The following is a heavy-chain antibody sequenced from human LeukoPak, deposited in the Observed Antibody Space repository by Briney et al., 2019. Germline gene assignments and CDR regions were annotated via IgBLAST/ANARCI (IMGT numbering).Heavy chain of an antibody. D-gene: IGHD1-20*01. CDR3: ARENYNWNPDQGYKVFDY. V-gene: IGHV3-7*01. J-gene: IGHJ4*02. CDR2: TKQDGSGK. Sequence: ETLSLTCTVSGGSISSYYWSWIRQPPGKGLELVANTKQDGSGKYYVDSVEGRFTVSRDNAKNSLYLQMNSLRAEDTAVYYCARENYNWNPDQGYKVFDYWGQGILATVSS. CDR1: GGSISSYY.